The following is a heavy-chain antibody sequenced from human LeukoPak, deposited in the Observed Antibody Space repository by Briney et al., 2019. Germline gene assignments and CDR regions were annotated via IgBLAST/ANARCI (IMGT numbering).Heavy chain of an antibody. Sequence: GGSLRLSCAASGFTFSSYAMHWVRQAPGKGLEWVAVISYDGSNKYYADSVKGRFTISRDNSKNTLYLQMNSLRAEDTAVYYCAKYYSIQHFDYWGQGTLVTVSS. V-gene: IGHV3-30-3*02. CDR2: ISYDGSNK. CDR3: AKYYSIQHFDY. CDR1: GFTFSSYA. J-gene: IGHJ4*02. D-gene: IGHD4-11*01.